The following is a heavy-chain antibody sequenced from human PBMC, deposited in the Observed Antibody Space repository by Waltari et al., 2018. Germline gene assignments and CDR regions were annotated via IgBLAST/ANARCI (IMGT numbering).Heavy chain of an antibody. CDR1: GFMFGNCN. J-gene: IGHJ4*02. Sequence: QFQLVESGGGVVQPGRSLRLSCAPAGFMFGNCNMHWVRQTPGQGLQWVSAISHDGSNKDYADSVKSRFTVSRDNSNNTLYLQINSLRADDTGIYFCVKYSGFDYFFDYWGQGTLVTVSS. D-gene: IGHD5-12*01. CDR3: VKYSGFDYFFDY. CDR2: ISHDGSNK. V-gene: IGHV3-30*18.